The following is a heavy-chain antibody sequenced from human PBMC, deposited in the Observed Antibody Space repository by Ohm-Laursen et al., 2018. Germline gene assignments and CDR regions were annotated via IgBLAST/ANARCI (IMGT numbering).Heavy chain of an antibody. CDR2: IYYSGST. D-gene: IGHD3-3*01. CDR1: GGSISSSSYC. CDR3: ARAFWNGYNDAFDV. J-gene: IGHJ3*01. Sequence: SDTLSLTCSVSGGSISSSSYCWGWIRQPPGNGLEWIGNIYYSGSTYYNPSLRSRLTVSVDTSKNQFSLKLSSVTATDTAVYYCARAFWNGYNDAFDVWGQGTMVTVSS. V-gene: IGHV4-39*01.